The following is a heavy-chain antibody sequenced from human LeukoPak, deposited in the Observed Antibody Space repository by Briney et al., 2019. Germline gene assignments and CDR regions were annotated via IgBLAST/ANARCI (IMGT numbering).Heavy chain of an antibody. CDR2: IIPVLGIA. Sequence: GASVKVSCKASGGTFNSYSISWVRQAPGQGLEWMGRIIPVLGIANYAQKFQGRVTFTADKSTGTTYMDLSSLRSEDTAMYFCARDQENYNYGNLFSLDSWGQGTLVTVSS. J-gene: IGHJ4*02. D-gene: IGHD5-24*01. CDR1: GGTFNSYS. V-gene: IGHV1-69*04. CDR3: ARDQENYNYGNLFSLDS.